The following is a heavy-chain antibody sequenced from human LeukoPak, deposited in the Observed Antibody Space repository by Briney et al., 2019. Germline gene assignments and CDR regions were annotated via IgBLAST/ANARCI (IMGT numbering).Heavy chain of an antibody. CDR3: ARDRSAAGSDAFDI. V-gene: IGHV1-69*01. Sequence: SVKVSCRASGGTFSSYAISWVRQAPGQGLEWMGGIIPIFGTANYAQKFQGRVTITADESTSTAYMELSSLRSEDTAVYYCARDRSAAGSDAFDIWGQGTMVTVSS. CDR1: GGTFSSYA. CDR2: IIPIFGTA. J-gene: IGHJ3*02. D-gene: IGHD6-13*01.